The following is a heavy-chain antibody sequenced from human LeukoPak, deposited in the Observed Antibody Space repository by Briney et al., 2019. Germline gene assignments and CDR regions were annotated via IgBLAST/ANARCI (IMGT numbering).Heavy chain of an antibody. Sequence: GGSLRLSCAASGFTVSSNYMSWVRQAPGKGLEWVSVIYSGGSTYYADSVKGRFTISRDNSKNTLCLQMNSLRAEDTAVYYCASTGYSSGWGVGVFFDYGGQGTLVTVSS. CDR2: IYSGGST. CDR1: GFTVSSNY. D-gene: IGHD6-19*01. J-gene: IGHJ4*02. CDR3: ASTGYSSGWGVGVFFDY. V-gene: IGHV3-66*02.